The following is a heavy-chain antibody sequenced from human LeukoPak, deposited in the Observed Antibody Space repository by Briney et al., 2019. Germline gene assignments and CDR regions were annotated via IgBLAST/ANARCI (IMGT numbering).Heavy chain of an antibody. CDR1: GFTFSSYA. J-gene: IGHJ4*02. V-gene: IGHV3-30-3*01. D-gene: IGHD3-3*01. CDR2: ISYDGGNK. Sequence: GRSPRLSCAASGFTFSSYALHWVRQAPGKGLEWVAVISYDGGNKYYTDSVKGRFTISRDNSKKTLYLQMNSLRAEDTAVYYCARDSFSTYYFDYWGQGTLVTVSS. CDR3: ARDSFSTYYFDY.